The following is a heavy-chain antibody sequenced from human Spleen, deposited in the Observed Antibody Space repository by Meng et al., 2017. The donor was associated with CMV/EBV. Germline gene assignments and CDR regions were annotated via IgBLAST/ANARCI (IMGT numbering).Heavy chain of an antibody. CDR2: TYYRSKWYN. J-gene: IGHJ6*02. Sequence: SQTLSLTCAISGDSVASNTAAWNWIRQSPSRGLEWLGRTYYRSKWYNDYAVSVKSRITINPETSKNQFSLQLNSVTPEDTAVYYCARESQLLSNAKYYYGMDVWGQGTTVTVSS. CDR1: GDSVASNTAA. V-gene: IGHV6-1*01. CDR3: ARESQLLSNAKYYYGMDV. D-gene: IGHD2-2*01.